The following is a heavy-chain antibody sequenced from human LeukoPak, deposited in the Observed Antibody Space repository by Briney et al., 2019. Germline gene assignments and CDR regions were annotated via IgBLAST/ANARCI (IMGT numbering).Heavy chain of an antibody. CDR3: ARGVRYFDWSPGAFDI. J-gene: IGHJ3*02. Sequence: GGSLRLSCAASGFTVSSNYMSWVRQAPGKGLEWVSVIYSGGSTYYADSVKGRFTISRDNSKNTLYLQMNSLRAEDTAVYYCARGVRYFDWSPGAFDIWGQGTMVTVSS. V-gene: IGHV3-53*01. CDR1: GFTVSSNY. CDR2: IYSGGST. D-gene: IGHD3-9*01.